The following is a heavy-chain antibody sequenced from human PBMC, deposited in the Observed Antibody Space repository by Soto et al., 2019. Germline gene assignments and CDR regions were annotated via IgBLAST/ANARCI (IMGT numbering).Heavy chain of an antibody. V-gene: IGHV3-11*06. CDR3: ARSSGSYWWEFDY. Sequence: QVQLVESGGGLVKPAGSLRLSCAASGFTFSDYYMSWIRQAPGKGLEWISYSSSSGNYADYADSMKGRFSISRDNAKNSLYLQVHSLRAEDTAVYYCARSSGSYWWEFDYWGQGTLVTVSS. J-gene: IGHJ4*02. CDR2: SSSSGNYA. CDR1: GFTFSDYY. D-gene: IGHD3-10*01.